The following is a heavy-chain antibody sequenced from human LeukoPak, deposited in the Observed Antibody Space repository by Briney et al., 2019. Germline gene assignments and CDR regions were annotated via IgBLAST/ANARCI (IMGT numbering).Heavy chain of an antibody. V-gene: IGHV4-4*02. CDR1: GGSMSSSNW. CDR2: IYHSGST. CDR3: ARDRAAAGSGIDY. Sequence: SQTLSLTCAVYGGSMSSSNWWSWVRQPPGKGLVWIGEIYHSGSTNYNPSLKSRVTISVDKSKNHFSLKLSSVTAADTAVYYCARDRAAAGSGIDYWGQGTLVTVSS. D-gene: IGHD6-13*01. J-gene: IGHJ4*02.